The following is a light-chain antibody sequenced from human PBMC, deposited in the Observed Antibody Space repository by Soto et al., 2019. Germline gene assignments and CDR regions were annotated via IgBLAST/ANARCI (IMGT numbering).Light chain of an antibody. Sequence: QSVLTQPPSASGTHGLRVTISCSGSNSNIGSNTVNWYQQLPGTAPKLLIYYDNLRPSGVPDRISGSKSGTSASLAISGLQSDDEADYYCAAWDDSLNGRVFGTGTNFTVL. V-gene: IGLV1-44*01. CDR2: YDN. J-gene: IGLJ1*01. CDR3: AAWDDSLNGRV. CDR1: NSNIGSNT.